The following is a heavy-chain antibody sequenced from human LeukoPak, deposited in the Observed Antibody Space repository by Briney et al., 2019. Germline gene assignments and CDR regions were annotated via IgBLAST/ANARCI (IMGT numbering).Heavy chain of an antibody. D-gene: IGHD2-2*02. V-gene: IGHV4-34*01. CDR1: GGSFSGYY. Sequence: SETLSLTCAVYGGSFSGYYWSWIRQPPGKGLEWIGEINHSGSTNYNPSLKSRVTISVDTSKNQFSLKLSSVTAADTAVYYCARDRAAIERYYYYYYYMDVWGKGTTVTISS. CDR3: ARDRAAIERYYYYYYYMDV. CDR2: INHSGST. J-gene: IGHJ6*03.